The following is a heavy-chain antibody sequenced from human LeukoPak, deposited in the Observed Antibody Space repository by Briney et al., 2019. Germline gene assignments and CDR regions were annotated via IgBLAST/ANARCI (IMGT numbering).Heavy chain of an antibody. Sequence: GGSLRLSCAASGFTGSSSYMNWVRQAPGKELEWASVIYSGGSTYYAHSVTCRFTISRDNSKNRLYLKMNSLRAEDTAVYYCARGGEYFDSNDYIKTFDYWGQGTLVTVSS. CDR2: IYSGGST. CDR3: ARGGEYFDSNDYIKTFDY. J-gene: IGHJ4*02. D-gene: IGHD3-22*01. CDR1: GFTGSSSY. V-gene: IGHV3-53*01.